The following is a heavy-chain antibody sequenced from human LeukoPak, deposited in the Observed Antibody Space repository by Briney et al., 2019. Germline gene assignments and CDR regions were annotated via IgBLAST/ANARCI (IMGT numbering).Heavy chain of an antibody. J-gene: IGHJ6*03. Sequence: SVKVSCKASGGTFRSYGFSWLRQAPGQGLEWMGGIFPISGTTNYAQKFQGRVTMTADESTSTAYMELSSLRSEDTAVYYCARVGPAIYGSRTYINYDYYYMDVWGKGTTVTISS. CDR3: ARVGPAIYGSRTYINYDYYYMDV. CDR1: GGTFRSYG. CDR2: IFPISGTT. V-gene: IGHV1-69*13. D-gene: IGHD3-10*01.